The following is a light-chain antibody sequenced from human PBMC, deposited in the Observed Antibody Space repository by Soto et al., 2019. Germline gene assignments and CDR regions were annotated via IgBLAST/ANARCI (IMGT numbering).Light chain of an antibody. V-gene: IGLV2-14*01. CDR3: TSYTTNSTVL. CDR1: SNDVGGYNY. Sequence: QSALTQPASVSVSPGQSITISCTGTSNDVGGYNYVSWYQQRPGKVPKLMIYEVTNRPSGVSNRFSGSKSGNTASLTISGLQAEDEADYYCTSYTTNSTVLFGGGTKLTVL. J-gene: IGLJ2*01. CDR2: EVT.